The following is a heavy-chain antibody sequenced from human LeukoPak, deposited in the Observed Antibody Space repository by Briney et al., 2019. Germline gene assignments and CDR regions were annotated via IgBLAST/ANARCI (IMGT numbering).Heavy chain of an antibody. CDR1: EFTFSSYW. CDR3: ARLGARQMLEY. D-gene: IGHD4-17*01. J-gene: IGHJ4*02. Sequence: GGFLRLSCAASEFTFSSYWMSWVRQAPGKGLEWVANIKQDGGQIYYLDSVKGRFTVSRDNAKNSLYLQMNSLRAEDTAVYYCARLGARQMLEYWGQGTLVTVSS. V-gene: IGHV3-7*01. CDR2: IKQDGGQI.